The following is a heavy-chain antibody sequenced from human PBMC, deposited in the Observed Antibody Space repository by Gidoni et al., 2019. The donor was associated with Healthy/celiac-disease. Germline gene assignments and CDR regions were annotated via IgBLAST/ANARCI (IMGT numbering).Heavy chain of an antibody. D-gene: IGHD6-6*01. CDR2: IYYSGST. J-gene: IGHJ4*02. CDR1: GGSISSSSYY. Sequence: QLQLQESGPGLVKPSETLSLTCTVSGGSISSSSYYWGWLRQPPGKGLEWIGSIYYSGSTNYNPSLKSRVTISVDTSKNQFSLKLSSVTAADTAVYYCARQGAAPIDYWGQGTLVTVSS. CDR3: ARQGAAPIDY. V-gene: IGHV4-39*01.